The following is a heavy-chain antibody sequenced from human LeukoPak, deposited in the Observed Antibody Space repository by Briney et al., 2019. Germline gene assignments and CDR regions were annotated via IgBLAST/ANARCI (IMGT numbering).Heavy chain of an antibody. Sequence: GGSLRLSCGASGFTFSDYYMSWIRQAPGKGLEWVSYISSSGSTIYYADSVKGRFTISRDNAKNSLYLQMNSLRAEDTAVYYCARDRRFGELLSQFDYWGQGALVTVSS. CDR2: ISSSGSTI. D-gene: IGHD3-10*01. J-gene: IGHJ4*02. V-gene: IGHV3-11*01. CDR1: GFTFSDYY. CDR3: ARDRRFGELLSQFDY.